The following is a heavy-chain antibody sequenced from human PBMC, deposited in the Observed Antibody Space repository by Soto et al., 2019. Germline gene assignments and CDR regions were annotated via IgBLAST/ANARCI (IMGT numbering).Heavy chain of an antibody. CDR3: ARHIKFGITIYGMDV. CDR1: GGSISSSSYY. J-gene: IGHJ6*02. Sequence: SETLSLTCTVSGGSISSSSYYWGWIRQPPGKGLEWIGSIYYSGSTYYNPSLKSRVTISVDTSKNQFSLKLSSVTAADTAVYYCARHIKFGITIYGMDVWGQGTTVTVS. V-gene: IGHV4-39*01. CDR2: IYYSGST. D-gene: IGHD3-3*02.